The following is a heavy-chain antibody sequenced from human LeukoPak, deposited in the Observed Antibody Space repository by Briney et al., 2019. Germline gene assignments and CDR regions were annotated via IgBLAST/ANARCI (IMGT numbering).Heavy chain of an antibody. CDR2: IYTSGST. CDR1: GGSISSYY. D-gene: IGHD5-18*01. CDR3: ARMLTKAMVRNEFDY. J-gene: IGHJ4*02. V-gene: IGHV4-4*07. Sequence: PSETPSLTCTVSGGSISSYYWSWIRQPAGKGLEWIGRIYTSGSTNYNPSLKSRVTMSVDTSKNQFSLKLSSVTAADTAVYYCARMLTKAMVRNEFDYWGQGTLVTVSS.